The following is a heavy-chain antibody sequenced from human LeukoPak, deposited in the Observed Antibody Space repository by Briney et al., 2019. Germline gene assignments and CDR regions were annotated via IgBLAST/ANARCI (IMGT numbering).Heavy chain of an antibody. Sequence: PSETLSLTCTVSGGSIGSYYWSWIRQPPGKGLEWIGEINHSGSTNYNPSLKSRVTISVDTSKNQFSLKLSSVTAADTAVYYCARATMIVPQGGDYFDYWGQGTLVTVSS. CDR2: INHSGST. D-gene: IGHD3-22*01. CDR3: ARATMIVPQGGDYFDY. J-gene: IGHJ4*02. CDR1: GGSIGSYY. V-gene: IGHV4-34*01.